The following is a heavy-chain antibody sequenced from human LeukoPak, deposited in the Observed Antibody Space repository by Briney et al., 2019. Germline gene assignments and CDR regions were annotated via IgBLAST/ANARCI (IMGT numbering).Heavy chain of an antibody. J-gene: IGHJ4*02. Sequence: GGSLRLSCAASGFTFSDYYMSWIRQAAGKGLEWVSFISGSGSNIYYAGSVKGRFTISRDNAKNSLYLQMNSLRAEDTALYYCARGTRSTFWQAGYWGQGTLVTVSS. V-gene: IGHV3-11*01. CDR1: GFTFSDYY. D-gene: IGHD1/OR15-1a*01. CDR3: ARGTRSTFWQAGY. CDR2: ISGSGSNI.